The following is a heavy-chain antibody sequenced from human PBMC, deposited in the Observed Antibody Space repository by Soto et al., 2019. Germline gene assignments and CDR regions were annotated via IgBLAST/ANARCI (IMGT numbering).Heavy chain of an antibody. D-gene: IGHD2-15*01. V-gene: IGHV3-23*01. J-gene: IGHJ4*02. CDR1: GFTFSSNA. CDR3: GKAQGGSYFDY. Sequence: PGGSLRLSCAASGFTFSSNAMSWVRQAPGKGLEWVSGISSSGGSTYYADSVKGRFTISRDNSKNMLYLQMNNLRAEDTAVYYCGKAQGGSYFDYWGQGPLVTVSS. CDR2: ISSSGGST.